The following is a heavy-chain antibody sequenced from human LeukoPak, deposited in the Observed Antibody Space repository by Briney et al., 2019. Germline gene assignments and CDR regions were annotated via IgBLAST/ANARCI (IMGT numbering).Heavy chain of an antibody. J-gene: IGHJ4*02. CDR2: ISAYNGNT. CDR1: GYTFTSFG. D-gene: IGHD3-22*01. V-gene: IGHV1-18*01. CDR3: ARDSSGRHFDY. Sequence: ASVKVSCKASGYTFTSFGITWVRQAPGQGLEWMGWISAYNGNTNYAQKFQGRVTMTTDTSTSTAYMELRSLRSDDTAVYYCARDSSGRHFDYWGQGTLVTVSS.